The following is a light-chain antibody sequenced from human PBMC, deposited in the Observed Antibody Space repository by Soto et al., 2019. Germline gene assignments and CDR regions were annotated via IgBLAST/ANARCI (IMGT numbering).Light chain of an antibody. CDR2: DVS. CDR1: SSDVGGYNY. J-gene: IGLJ1*01. Sequence: QSALTQPRSVSGSPGQSVTISCTGTSSDVGGYNYVSWYQQHPGKAPKLMIYDVSKRPSGVPDRFSGSKSGNTASLTISGLQAEDEAAYYCCSYAGSPPYVFGTGTKLTVL. V-gene: IGLV2-11*01. CDR3: CSYAGSPPYV.